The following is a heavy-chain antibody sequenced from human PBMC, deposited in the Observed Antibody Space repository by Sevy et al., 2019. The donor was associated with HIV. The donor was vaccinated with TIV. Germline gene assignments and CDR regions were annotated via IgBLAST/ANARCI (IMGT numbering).Heavy chain of an antibody. V-gene: IGHV1-2*02. CDR2: INPYSGDT. Sequence: ASVKVSCKASGYNLTGHYLHWVRQAPGQGLEGMGWINPYSGDTKYAQKFQGRFTMTSETSISKAYMGLTWLGSDETAVYFCARRSTSSAMDVWGKGTTVTVSS. D-gene: IGHD6-6*01. J-gene: IGHJ6*04. CDR3: ARRSTSSAMDV. CDR1: GYNLTGHY.